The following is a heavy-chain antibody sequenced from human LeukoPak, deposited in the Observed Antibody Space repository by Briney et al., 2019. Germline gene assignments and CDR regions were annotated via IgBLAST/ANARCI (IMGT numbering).Heavy chain of an antibody. J-gene: IGHJ4*02. CDR1: EFTFSHYG. CDR3: ATDRATQYFDY. Sequence: PGGSLRLSCAATEFTFSHYGMHWVRQAPGKGLEWVAFIWYDGSNKYYADSVKGRFTISRDNSRNTLFLQMNSLRVEDTAVYYCATDRATQYFDYWGQGTLVSVPS. CDR2: IWYDGSNK. D-gene: IGHD2-15*01. V-gene: IGHV3-33*08.